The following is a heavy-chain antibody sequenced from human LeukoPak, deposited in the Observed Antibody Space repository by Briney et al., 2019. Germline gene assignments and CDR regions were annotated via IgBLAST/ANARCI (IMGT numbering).Heavy chain of an antibody. CDR3: AREMDYYDSSGPPGFGY. Sequence: GGSLRLSCAASGFTFDGYAMHWVRQAPGKGLEWVSYISSSSSTIYYADSVKGRFTISRVNAKNSLYLQMNSLRDEDTAVYYCAREMDYYDSSGPPGFGYWGQGTLVTVSS. V-gene: IGHV3-48*02. CDR1: GFTFDGYA. CDR2: ISSSSSTI. J-gene: IGHJ4*02. D-gene: IGHD3-22*01.